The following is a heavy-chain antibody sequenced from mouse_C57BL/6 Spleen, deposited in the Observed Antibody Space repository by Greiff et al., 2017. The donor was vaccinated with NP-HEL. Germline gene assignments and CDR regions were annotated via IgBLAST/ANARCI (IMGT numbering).Heavy chain of an antibody. J-gene: IGHJ4*01. CDR3: ARRGGNYAMDY. V-gene: IGHV1-81*01. CDR2: IYPRSGNT. Sequence: QVQLKESGAELARPGASVKLSCKASGYTFTSYGISWVKQRTGQGLEWIGEIYPRSGNTYYNEKFKGKATLTADKSSSTAYMELRSLTSEDSAVYFCARRGGNYAMDYWGQGTSVTVSS. D-gene: IGHD1-1*01. CDR1: GYTFTSYG.